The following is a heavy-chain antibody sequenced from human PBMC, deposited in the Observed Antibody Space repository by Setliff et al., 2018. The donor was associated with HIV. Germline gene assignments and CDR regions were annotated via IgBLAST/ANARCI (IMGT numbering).Heavy chain of an antibody. CDR2: MNPNSGNT. CDR3: ARGGGGYYYVGAVDI. Sequence: ASVKVSCKPSGYTFTGYYMHRVRQAPGQGLEWMGWMNPNSGNTGYAQKFQGRVTMTGNTSISTAYMELSSLRSEDTAVYYCARGGGGYYYVGAVDIWGQGTVVTVSS. D-gene: IGHD3-22*01. J-gene: IGHJ3*02. CDR1: GYTFTGYY. V-gene: IGHV1-8*02.